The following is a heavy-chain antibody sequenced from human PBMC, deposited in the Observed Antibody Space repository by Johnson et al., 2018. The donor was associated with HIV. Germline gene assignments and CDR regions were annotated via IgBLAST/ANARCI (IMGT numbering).Heavy chain of an antibody. V-gene: IGHV3-11*04. J-gene: IGHJ3*02. D-gene: IGHD6-13*01. CDR3: ARDGGVAAAVGVVAFDI. Sequence: QVQLVESGGGLAQPGRSLRLSCAASGFTFSDYYMNWIRQAPGKGLEWVSYISSSGSSIYYADSVKGRFTISRDNAENSLYLQMNSLRAEDTAVYYCARDGGVAAAVGVVAFDIWGQGTLVTVSS. CDR2: ISSSGSSI. CDR1: GFTFSDYY.